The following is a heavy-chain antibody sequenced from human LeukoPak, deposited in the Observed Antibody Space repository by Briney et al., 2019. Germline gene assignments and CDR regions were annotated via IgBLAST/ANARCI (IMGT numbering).Heavy chain of an antibody. CDR3: AKDTPGYDFWSGAEGDY. J-gene: IGHJ4*02. CDR2: LSGSGAGT. V-gene: IGHV3-23*01. Sequence: GGSLRLSCAASGFTFSDYALGWVRQAPGRGLEWVATLSGSGAGTYYSDSVQGRFTISRDNSKNTLYLQMNSLRAEDTAVYYCAKDTPGYDFWSGAEGDYWGQGTLVTVSS. D-gene: IGHD3-3*01. CDR1: GFTFSDYA.